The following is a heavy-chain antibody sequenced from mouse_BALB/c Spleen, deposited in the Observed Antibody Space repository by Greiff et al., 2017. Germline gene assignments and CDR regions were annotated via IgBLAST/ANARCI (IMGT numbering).Heavy chain of an antibody. J-gene: IGHJ2*01. CDR1: GFAFSSYD. CDR3: ARQEGPGSSYDY. Sequence: EVKLVESGGGLVQPGGSLKLSCAASGFAFSSYDMSWVRQTPEKRLEWVAYISSGGGSTYYPDTVKGRFTISRDNAKNTLYLQMSSLKSEDTAMYYCARQEGPGSSYDYWGQGTTLTVSS. D-gene: IGHD1-1*01. V-gene: IGHV5-12-1*01. CDR2: ISSGGGST.